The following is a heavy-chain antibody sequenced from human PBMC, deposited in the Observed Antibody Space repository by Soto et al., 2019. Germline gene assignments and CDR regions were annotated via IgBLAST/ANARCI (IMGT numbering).Heavy chain of an antibody. V-gene: IGHV3-11*06. Sequence: QVQVVESGGGLVKPGGSLRLSCAASGFTFSDYYMSWIRQAPGKGLEWVSYISSSGTYTNYADSVKGRFTISRDNAKNSLYLQMNSLRAEDTAVYYCARGFTLFRGIIKNYFDYWGQGTLVTVSS. J-gene: IGHJ4*02. CDR2: ISSSGTYT. CDR3: ARGFTLFRGIIKNYFDY. CDR1: GFTFSDYY. D-gene: IGHD3-10*01.